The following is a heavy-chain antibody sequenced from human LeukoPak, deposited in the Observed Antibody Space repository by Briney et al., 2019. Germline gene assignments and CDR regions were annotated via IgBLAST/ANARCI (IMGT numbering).Heavy chain of an antibody. CDR2: ISSSGNTR. D-gene: IGHD1-7*01. Sequence: PGGSLRLSCAASGFTFSGYEVNWVRQAPGKGLEWVSYISSSGNTRYYADSVKGRFTISRDNAKNSVYLQMSSLRAEDTAVYYCARAVGTANWFDPWGQGTLVTVSS. CDR1: GFTFSGYE. V-gene: IGHV3-48*03. J-gene: IGHJ5*02. CDR3: ARAVGTANWFDP.